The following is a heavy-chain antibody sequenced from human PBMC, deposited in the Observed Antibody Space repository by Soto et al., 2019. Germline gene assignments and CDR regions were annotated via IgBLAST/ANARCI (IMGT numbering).Heavy chain of an antibody. CDR2: IYYRGGT. J-gene: IGHJ6*02. D-gene: IGHD3-10*01. V-gene: IGHV4-61*08. CDR1: GGSVSSGAYY. Sequence: SETLSLTCTVSGGSVSSGAYYWSWIRQHPGKGLEWIGYIYYRGGTNYNPSLKSRVTISVDTSKNQFSLKLSSVTAADTAVYYCARGRYGSGSYYWRSPDYYYGMDVWGQGTTVTVSS. CDR3: ARGRYGSGSYYWRSPDYYYGMDV.